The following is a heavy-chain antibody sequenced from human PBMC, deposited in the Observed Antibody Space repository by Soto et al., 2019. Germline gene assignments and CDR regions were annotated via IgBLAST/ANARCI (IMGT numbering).Heavy chain of an antibody. V-gene: IGHV4-31*03. CDR3: ASTPAAIRSYYFDY. CDR2: IYYSGST. CDR1: GGSISSGGYY. Sequence: SETLSLTCTVSGGSISSGGYYWSWIRQHPGKGLEWIGYIYYSGSTYYNPSLKSRVTISIDTSKNQFSLKLSSVTAADTAVYYCASTPAAIRSYYFDYWGQGTLVTVSS. J-gene: IGHJ4*02. D-gene: IGHD2-2*01.